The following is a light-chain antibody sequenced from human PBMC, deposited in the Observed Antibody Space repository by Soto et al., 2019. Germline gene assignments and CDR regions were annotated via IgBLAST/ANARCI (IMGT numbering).Light chain of an antibody. CDR1: KLGNKY. CDR2: QDT. CDR3: QAWDRSAAV. V-gene: IGLV3-1*01. Sequence: SSELTQAPSVSVSPGQTASITCSGVKLGNKYACWYQQKPGQSPVLVIYQDTKRPSGIPERFSGSNSGNTATLTISGTQAMDEAHYYCQAWDRSAAVFGGGTKLTVL. J-gene: IGLJ3*02.